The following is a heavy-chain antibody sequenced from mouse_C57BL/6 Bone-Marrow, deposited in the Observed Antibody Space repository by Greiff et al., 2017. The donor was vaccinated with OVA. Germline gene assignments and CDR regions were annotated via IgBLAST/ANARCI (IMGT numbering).Heavy chain of an antibody. CDR2: IDPANGNT. CDR3: ASSPNYYGSSFDY. D-gene: IGHD1-1*01. J-gene: IGHJ2*01. CDR1: GFNIKNTY. Sequence: EVQRVESVAELVRPGASVKLSCTASGFNIKNTYMHWVKQRPEQGLEWIGRIDPANGNTKYAPKFQGKATITADTSSNTAYLQLSSLTSEDTAIYYCASSPNYYGSSFDYWGQGTTLTVSS. V-gene: IGHV14-3*01.